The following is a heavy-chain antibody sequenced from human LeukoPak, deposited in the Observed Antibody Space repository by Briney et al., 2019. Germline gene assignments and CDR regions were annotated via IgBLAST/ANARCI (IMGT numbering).Heavy chain of an antibody. CDR2: ISYDGSNK. V-gene: IGHV3-30*18. D-gene: IGHD3-16*02. Sequence: AGGSLRLSCAASGFTFSNYGMHWVRQAPGKGLQWVAVISYDGSNKYYADSVKGRFTISRDNSKNTLYLQMNSLRADDTAVYYCTNVASTGFIAYYFDYWGQGTLVTVSS. CDR3: TNVASTGFIAYYFDY. CDR1: GFTFSNYG. J-gene: IGHJ4*02.